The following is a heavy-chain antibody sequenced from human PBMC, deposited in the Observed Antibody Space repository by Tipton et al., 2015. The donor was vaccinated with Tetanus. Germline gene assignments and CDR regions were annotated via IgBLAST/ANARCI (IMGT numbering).Heavy chain of an antibody. CDR1: GASISSYY. V-gene: IGHV4-59*01. J-gene: IGHJ3*02. CDR3: ARWGDASGSTNLYAFDI. Sequence: QLVQSGAEVKPSETLSLTCSVSGASISSYYWNWIRQVPGKGLEWIGYTHHSGNTNYNPSLSGRVTTSVDTSKNQFSLKMSSVTAADTAVYYCARWGDASGSTNLYAFDIWGQGTMVSVSS. CDR2: THHSGNT. D-gene: IGHD3-10*01.